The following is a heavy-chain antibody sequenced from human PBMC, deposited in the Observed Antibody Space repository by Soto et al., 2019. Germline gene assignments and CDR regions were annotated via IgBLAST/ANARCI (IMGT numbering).Heavy chain of an antibody. V-gene: IGHV1-18*01. CDR2: ISAYNGNT. CDR1: GYTFTTYG. CDR3: ASLGYFPDY. J-gene: IGHJ4*02. Sequence: ASVKVSCKASGYTFTTYGISWVRQAPGQGLEWMGWISAYNGNTNYAQKFQGRVTMTRDTSTSTVYMELSSLRSEDTAVYYCASLGYFPDYWGQGTLVTVSS. D-gene: IGHD6-25*01.